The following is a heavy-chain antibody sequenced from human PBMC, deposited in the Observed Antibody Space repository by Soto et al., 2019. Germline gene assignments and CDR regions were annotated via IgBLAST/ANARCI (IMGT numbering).Heavy chain of an antibody. D-gene: IGHD2-15*01. V-gene: IGHV4-4*02. Sequence: PSETLSLTCVVSDASISSRSWWSWVRQPPGKGLECIGEMSHTGSTSYNPSLKSRVTISGDTSRNQFSLKLTSVTAADTAVYYCAGARTDGEGFGYYYGMDVWGRGTTVTVSS. J-gene: IGHJ6*02. CDR2: MSHTGST. CDR3: AGARTDGEGFGYYYGMDV. CDR1: DASISSRSW.